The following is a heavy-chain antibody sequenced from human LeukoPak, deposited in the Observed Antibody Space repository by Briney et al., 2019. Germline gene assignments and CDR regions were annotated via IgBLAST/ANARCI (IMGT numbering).Heavy chain of an antibody. J-gene: IGHJ6*02. CDR1: GFTVSSNH. CDR2: IYSGGST. D-gene: IGHD6-19*01. CDR3: ARCSGWNFYYYYYGMDV. V-gene: IGHV3-66*01. Sequence: GGSLRLSCAASGFTVSSNHMSWVRQAPGKGLEWVSVIYSGGSTYYADSVKGRFTISRDNSKNTLYLQMNSLRAEDTAVYYCARCSGWNFYYYYYGMDVWGQGTTVTVSS.